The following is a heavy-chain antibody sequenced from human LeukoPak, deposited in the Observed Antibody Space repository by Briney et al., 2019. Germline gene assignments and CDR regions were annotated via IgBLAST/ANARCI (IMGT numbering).Heavy chain of an antibody. V-gene: IGHV4-59*01. D-gene: IGHD1-7*01. Sequence: SETLSLTCTVSGGSISIYYWSWIRQPPGRGLEWIGYIYNSGSTTYNPSLKSRATISADTSKNQFSLKLSSVTAADTAVYYCVRDRELTYWGQGILVTVSS. J-gene: IGHJ4*02. CDR1: GGSISIYY. CDR2: IYNSGST. CDR3: VRDRELTY.